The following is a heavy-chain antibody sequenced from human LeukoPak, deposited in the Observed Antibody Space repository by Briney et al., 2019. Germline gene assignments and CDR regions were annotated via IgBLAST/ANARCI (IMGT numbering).Heavy chain of an antibody. J-gene: IGHJ4*02. D-gene: IGHD3-3*01. V-gene: IGHV3-13*01. CDR2: IGTSDYT. Sequence: PGGPLRLSCALSGFTFSSYDMHWVPQATGKALVWVSSIGTSDYTYYSGSVKGRINISRENAKNSLYLQMNSLRAGDTAVYYCAGERYGYYNYWGLGARVTVSS. CDR3: AGERYGYYNY. CDR1: GFTFSSYD.